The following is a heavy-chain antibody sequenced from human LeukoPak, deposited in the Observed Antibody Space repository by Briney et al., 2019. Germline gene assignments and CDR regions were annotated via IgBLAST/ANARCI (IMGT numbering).Heavy chain of an antibody. CDR3: ASADYYMLNPKGGLGYFDL. J-gene: IGHJ2*01. D-gene: IGHD3/OR15-3a*01. CDR2: IYYSGST. Sequence: PSETPSLTCTVSGGSISSSSYYWGWIRQPPGKGLEWIGSIYYSGSTYYNPSLKSRVTISVDTSKNQFSLKLSSVTAADTAVYYCASADYYMLNPKGGLGYFDLWGRGTLVTVSS. CDR1: GGSISSSSYY. V-gene: IGHV4-39*07.